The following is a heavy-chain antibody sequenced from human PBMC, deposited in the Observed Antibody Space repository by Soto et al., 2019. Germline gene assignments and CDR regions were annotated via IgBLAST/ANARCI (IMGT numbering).Heavy chain of an antibody. D-gene: IGHD5-18*01. Sequence: ASVKVSCKASGGTFSSYAISWVRQAPGQGLEWMGGIIPIFGTANYAQKFQGRVTITADESTSTAYMELSSLRSEDTAVYYCAREGLRSNLWLQASKYYYYYYGMDVWGQGTTVTVSS. CDR3: AREGLRSNLWLQASKYYYYYYGMDV. CDR2: IIPIFGTA. CDR1: GGTFSSYA. J-gene: IGHJ6*02. V-gene: IGHV1-69*13.